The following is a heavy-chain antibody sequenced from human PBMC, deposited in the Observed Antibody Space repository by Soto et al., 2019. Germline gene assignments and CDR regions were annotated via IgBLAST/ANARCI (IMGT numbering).Heavy chain of an antibody. D-gene: IGHD2-2*01. J-gene: IGHJ3*02. V-gene: IGHV3-21*01. CDR2: ITSSSSHI. CDR3: ARVGVVVPAARATYAFDI. CDR1: GFTFSSFS. Sequence: GGSLRLSCAASGFTFSSFSMNWVRQAPGKELEWVSSITSSSSHIFYADSVKGRFTISRDNAKNSLYLQMNSLRAEDTAVYYCARVGVVVPAARATYAFDIWGQGTMVTVSS.